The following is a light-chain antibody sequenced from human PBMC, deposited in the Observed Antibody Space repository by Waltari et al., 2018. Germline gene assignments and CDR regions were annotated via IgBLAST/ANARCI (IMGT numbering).Light chain of an antibody. CDR1: QSVSSSY. CDR2: GAS. CDR3: QQYGSSLVT. Sequence: DIVLTLSPGTLSLSPGERAPLSCRASQSVSSSYLAWYQQKPGQAPRLLIYGASSRATGIPDRFSGSGSGTDFTLTISRLEPEDFAVYYCQQYGSSLVTFGPGTKVDIK. V-gene: IGKV3-20*01. J-gene: IGKJ3*01.